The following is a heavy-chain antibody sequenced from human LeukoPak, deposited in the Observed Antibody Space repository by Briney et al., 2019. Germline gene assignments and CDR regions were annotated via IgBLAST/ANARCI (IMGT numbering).Heavy chain of an antibody. CDR1: GFTFSSYG. CDR3: ARDLYYYDSSGYYFGLDY. Sequence: GRSLRLSCAASGFTFSSYGMHWVRQAPGKGLEWVAVIWYDGSNKYYADSVKGRFTISRDNSKNTLYLQMNSLRAEDTAVYYCARDLYYYDSSGYYFGLDYWGQGTLVTVSS. V-gene: IGHV3-33*01. J-gene: IGHJ4*02. CDR2: IWYDGSNK. D-gene: IGHD3-22*01.